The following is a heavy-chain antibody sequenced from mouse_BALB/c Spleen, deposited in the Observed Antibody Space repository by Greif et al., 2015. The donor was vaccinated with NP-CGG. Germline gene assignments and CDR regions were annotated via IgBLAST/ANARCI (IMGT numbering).Heavy chain of an antibody. V-gene: IGHV1S81*02. J-gene: IGHJ1*01. D-gene: IGHD1-1*01. CDR1: GYTFTSYY. Sequence: QVQLKQSGAELVKPGASVKLSCKASGYTFTSYYMYWVKQRPGQGLEWIGGINPSNGGTNFNEKFKSKATLTVDKSSSTAYMQLSSLTSEDSAVHYCTRNYGYGYFDVWGAGTTVTVSS. CDR3: TRNYGYGYFDV. CDR2: INPSNGGT.